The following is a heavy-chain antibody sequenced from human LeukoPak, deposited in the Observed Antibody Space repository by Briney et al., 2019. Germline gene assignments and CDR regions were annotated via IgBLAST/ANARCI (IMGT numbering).Heavy chain of an antibody. D-gene: IGHD2-15*01. J-gene: IGHJ4*02. CDR3: ARVGGYGSGGSCYRRNFDY. CDR1: GGSFSGYY. CDR2: IKHSGST. Sequence: SQTLSLTCAVYGGSFSGYYCSWIRHPPGKGLEWIGEIKHSGSTNYNPSFKRRVTIPVNTPKNQFSLKLGSVTAAETAVYYCARVGGYGSGGSCYRRNFDYWGQGTLVTVSS. V-gene: IGHV4-34*01.